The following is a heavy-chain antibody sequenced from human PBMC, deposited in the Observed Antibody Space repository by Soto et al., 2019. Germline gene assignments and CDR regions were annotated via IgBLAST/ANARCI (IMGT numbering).Heavy chain of an antibody. CDR3: EKDRRRYDAFDI. CDR2: ISGSGGST. J-gene: IGHJ3*02. D-gene: IGHD1-26*01. Sequence: GGSLRLSCAASGFTFSSYAMSWVRQAPGKGLEWVSAISGSGGSTYYADSVKGRFTISRDNSKNTLYLQMNSLRAEDTAVYYCEKDRRRYDAFDIWGQGTMVPVSS. CDR1: GFTFSSYA. V-gene: IGHV3-23*01.